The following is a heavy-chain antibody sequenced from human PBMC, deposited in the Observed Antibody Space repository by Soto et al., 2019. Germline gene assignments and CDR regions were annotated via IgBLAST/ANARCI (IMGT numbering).Heavy chain of an antibody. CDR2: IGHDGITK. J-gene: IGHJ4*02. Sequence: QVQLVESGGGVVQPGRSLRLSCATSGFSFSGFGFHWVRQAPGMGLEWVAFIGHDGITKYYADSVKGRFTVARDNAKNTVNLQMNSLRVDDTAVYYCARCYSGWYLNFDYWGQGTLVTVSS. V-gene: IGHV3-33*01. D-gene: IGHD6-19*01. CDR3: ARCYSGWYLNFDY. CDR1: GFSFSGFG.